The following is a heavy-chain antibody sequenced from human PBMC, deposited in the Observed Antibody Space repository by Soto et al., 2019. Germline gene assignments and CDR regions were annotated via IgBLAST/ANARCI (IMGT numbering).Heavy chain of an antibody. CDR3: AKDFGILTGMGHYYYYGMDV. CDR1: GFTFSSYG. CDR2: ISYDGSNK. J-gene: IGHJ6*02. V-gene: IGHV3-30*18. Sequence: PGESLKISCAASGFTFSSYGMHWVRQAPGKGLEWVAVISYDGSNKYYADSVKGRFTISRDNSKNTLYLQMNSLRAEDTAVYYCAKDFGILTGMGHYYYYGMDVWGQGTTVTVSS. D-gene: IGHD3-9*01.